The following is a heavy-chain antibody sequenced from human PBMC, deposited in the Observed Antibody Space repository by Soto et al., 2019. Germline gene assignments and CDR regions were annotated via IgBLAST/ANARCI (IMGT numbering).Heavy chain of an antibody. Sequence: LSLTCAVSGGSISSSNWWSWVRQPPGKGLEWIGEIYHSGSTNYNPSLKSRVTISVDKSKNQFSLKLSSVTAADTAVYYCARLVYDSRLNYLYFDHWGQGTLVTVSS. CDR1: GGSISSSNW. V-gene: IGHV4-4*02. J-gene: IGHJ4*02. D-gene: IGHD3-22*01. CDR3: ARLVYDSRLNYLYFDH. CDR2: IYHSGST.